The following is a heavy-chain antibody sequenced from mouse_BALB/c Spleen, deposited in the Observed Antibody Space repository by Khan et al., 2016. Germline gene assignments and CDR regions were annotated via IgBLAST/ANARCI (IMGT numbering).Heavy chain of an antibody. D-gene: IGHD2-14*01. CDR3: ARGRYDYFDY. CDR1: GYTFTDYS. CDR2: INTETGEP. V-gene: IGHV9-2-1*01. Sequence: QIQLVQSGPELKKPGETVKISCKASGYTFTDYSMHWVKQAPGKGLKWMGWINTETGEPTYADDFKGRFAFSLETSASTAYLQINNLKNEDTATYFGARGRYDYFDYGGHGTTLTGSS. J-gene: IGHJ2*01.